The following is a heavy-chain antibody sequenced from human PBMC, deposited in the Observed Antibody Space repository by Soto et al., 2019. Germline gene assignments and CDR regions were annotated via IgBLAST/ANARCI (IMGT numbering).Heavy chain of an antibody. CDR2: ISYDGSNK. V-gene: IGHV3-30-3*01. Sequence: QVQLVESGGGVVQPGRSLRLSCAASGFTFSSYAMHWVRQAPGKGLEWVAVISYDGSNKYYADSVKGRFTISRDNSKNTLYLQMYSLRAEDTAVYYCARGSHRVVMVVAAPRGVDYWGQGTLVTVSS. J-gene: IGHJ4*02. D-gene: IGHD2-15*01. CDR1: GFTFSSYA. CDR3: ARGSHRVVMVVAAPRGVDY.